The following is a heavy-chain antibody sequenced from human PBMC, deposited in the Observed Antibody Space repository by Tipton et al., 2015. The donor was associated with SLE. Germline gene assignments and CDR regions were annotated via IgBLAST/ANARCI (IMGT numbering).Heavy chain of an antibody. CDR1: GGSFSGYY. Sequence: TLSLTCAVYGGSFSGYYWSWIRQPPGKGLEWIGEIKHSGSTNYNPSLKSRVTISVDTSMNQFSLKLSSVTAADTAVYYCTRGFYGSGSFDYWGQGTLVTVSS. D-gene: IGHD3-10*01. J-gene: IGHJ4*02. CDR2: IKHSGST. CDR3: TRGFYGSGSFDY. V-gene: IGHV4-34*01.